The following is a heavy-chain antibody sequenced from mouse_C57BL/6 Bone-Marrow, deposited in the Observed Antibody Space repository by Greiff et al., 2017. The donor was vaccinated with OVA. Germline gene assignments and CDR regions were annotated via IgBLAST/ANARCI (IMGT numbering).Heavy chain of an antibody. V-gene: IGHV1-58*01. J-gene: IGHJ3*01. Sequence: EVKLQESGAELVRPGSSVKMSCKTSGYTFTSYGINWVKQRPGQGLEWIGYIYIGNGYTEYNEKFKGKATLTSDTSSSTAYMQLSSLTSEDSAIYFCARDIYDYGSSVVSWFAYWGQGTLVTVSA. CDR3: ARDIYDYGSSVVSWFAY. CDR1: GYTFTSYG. D-gene: IGHD1-1*01. CDR2: IYIGNGYT.